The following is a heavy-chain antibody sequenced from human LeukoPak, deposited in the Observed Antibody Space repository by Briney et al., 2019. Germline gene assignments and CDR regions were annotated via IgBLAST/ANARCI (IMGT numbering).Heavy chain of an antibody. CDR2: INPSGGST. Sequence: ASVKVSCKASGYTFTSYYMHWVRQAPGQGLEWMGLINPSGGSTSYAQKFQGRVTMTRDMSTSTVYMELSSLRSEDTAVYYCARAFGSGSYYGWFDPWGQGTLVTVSS. V-gene: IGHV1-46*01. CDR1: GYTFTSYY. D-gene: IGHD3-10*01. J-gene: IGHJ5*02. CDR3: ARAFGSGSYYGWFDP.